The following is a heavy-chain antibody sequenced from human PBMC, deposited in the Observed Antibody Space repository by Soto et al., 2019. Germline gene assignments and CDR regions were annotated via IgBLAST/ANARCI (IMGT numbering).Heavy chain of an antibody. CDR2: IYSGGST. Sequence: GGSLRLSCAASGFTVSSNYMSWVRQAPGKGLEWVSVIYSGGSTYYADSVKGRFTISRDNSKNTLYLQMNSLRAEDTAVYYCARDPGARNYYYYYGMDVWGQGTTVTVSS. V-gene: IGHV3-53*01. J-gene: IGHJ6*02. D-gene: IGHD7-27*01. CDR1: GFTVSSNY. CDR3: ARDPGARNYYYYYGMDV.